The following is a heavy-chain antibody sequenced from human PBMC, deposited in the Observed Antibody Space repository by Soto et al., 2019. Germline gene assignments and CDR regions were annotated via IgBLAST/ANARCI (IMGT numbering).Heavy chain of an antibody. CDR2: VNWDGDTT. CDR1: GFTFDDFA. J-gene: IGHJ6*02. V-gene: IGHV3-43D*04. CDR3: AKGATVTTHYQYYGMDV. D-gene: IGHD4-17*01. Sequence: GGSLRLSCAASGFTFDDFAMCWVRQVPGKGLEWISLVNWDGDTTFYADSVKGRFIISRDNSKNSVYLQMNSLRSDDSAIYYCAKGATVTTHYQYYGMDVWGRGTTVTVSS.